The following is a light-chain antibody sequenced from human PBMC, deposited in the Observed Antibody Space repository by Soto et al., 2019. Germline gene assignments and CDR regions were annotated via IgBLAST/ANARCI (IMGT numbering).Light chain of an antibody. CDR3: CSYAGSYKV. Sequence: QSVLTQPRSVSGSPGQSVTISCTGTSSDVGGYNYVSWYQQHPGKAPKLMIYDVSKRPSGVPDRFSGSKSGNTASLTISGLQAEDEAGYYCCSYAGSYKVFGTGTKVTVL. V-gene: IGLV2-11*01. CDR2: DVS. CDR1: SSDVGGYNY. J-gene: IGLJ1*01.